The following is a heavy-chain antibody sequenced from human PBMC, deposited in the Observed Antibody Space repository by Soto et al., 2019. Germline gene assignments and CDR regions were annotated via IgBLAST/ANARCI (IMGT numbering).Heavy chain of an antibody. CDR2: IYYSGST. CDR1: GGSISSGGYY. CDR3: ARDRRNYYDSSGKGAFDI. D-gene: IGHD3-22*01. Sequence: SETLSLTCTVSGGSISSGGYYWSWIRQHPGKGLEWIGYIYYSGSTYYNPSLKSRVTISVDTSKNQFSLKLSSVTAADTAVYYCARDRRNYYDSSGKGAFDIWGQGTMVTVSS. J-gene: IGHJ3*02. V-gene: IGHV4-31*03.